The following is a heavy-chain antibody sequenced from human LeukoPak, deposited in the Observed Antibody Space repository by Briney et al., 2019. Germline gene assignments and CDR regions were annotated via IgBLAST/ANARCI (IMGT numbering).Heavy chain of an antibody. Sequence: SSETLSLTCAVYGGSFSGYYWSWIRQPPGKGLEWIGNIYHSGNTYYNPSLKSRVTVSVDMSKNQFSLKLNSVTAADTALYYCARAYSSSWYWNWFDPWGQGTLVTVSS. V-gene: IGHV4-34*01. CDR2: IYHSGNT. J-gene: IGHJ5*02. CDR1: GGSFSGYY. D-gene: IGHD6-13*01. CDR3: ARAYSSSWYWNWFDP.